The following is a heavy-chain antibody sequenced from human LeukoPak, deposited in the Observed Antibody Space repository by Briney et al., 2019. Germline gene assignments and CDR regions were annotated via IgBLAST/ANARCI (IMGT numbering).Heavy chain of an antibody. Sequence: GGSLRLSCAASGFTFSSYAMSWVRQAPGKGREWVSAISGSGGSTYYADSVKGRFTISRDNSKNTLYLQMNSLRAEDTAVYYCAKLPYQHGYNPTFDYWGQGTLVTVSS. J-gene: IGHJ4*02. D-gene: IGHD5-24*01. CDR3: AKLPYQHGYNPTFDY. CDR1: GFTFSSYA. CDR2: ISGSGGST. V-gene: IGHV3-23*01.